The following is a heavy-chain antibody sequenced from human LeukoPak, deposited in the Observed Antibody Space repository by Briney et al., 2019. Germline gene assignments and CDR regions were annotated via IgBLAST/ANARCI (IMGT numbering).Heavy chain of an antibody. V-gene: IGHV4-4*07. D-gene: IGHD3-22*01. CDR2: IYTSGNT. CDR1: GGSISSYY. CDR3: TRDAYDSSGYYLGVYWFDP. J-gene: IGHJ5*02. Sequence: SETLSLTCTVSGGSISSYYWSWIRQPAGKGLEWIGRIYTSGNTNYNPSLKSRVTMSVDTSKNQFSLELSSVTAADTAVYYCTRDAYDSSGYYLGVYWFDPWGQGTLVTVSS.